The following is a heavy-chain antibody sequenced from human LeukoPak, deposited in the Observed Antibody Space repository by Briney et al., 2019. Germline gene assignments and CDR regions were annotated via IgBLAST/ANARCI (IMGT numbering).Heavy chain of an antibody. CDR1: GFTFSSYW. V-gene: IGHV3-7*01. CDR3: ARDGSSSCPFDL. J-gene: IGHJ2*01. CDR2: IKKDGSEK. Sequence: GGSLRLSCAASGFTFSSYWMSWVRQAPGKGLEWVANIKKDGSEKYYVDSVKGRFTISRDNAKTSLYLQMNSLRAEDTAVYYCARDGSSSCPFDLWGRGTLVTVSS. D-gene: IGHD6-13*01.